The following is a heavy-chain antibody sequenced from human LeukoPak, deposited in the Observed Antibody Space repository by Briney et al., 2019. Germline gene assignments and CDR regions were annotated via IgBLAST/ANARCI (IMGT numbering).Heavy chain of an antibody. Sequence: GVSVKVSCKASGYTFTGYYMHWVRQAPGQGLEWMGRINPNSGGTNYAQKFQGRVTMIRDTSISTAYMELSRLRSDDTAVYYCARDMGYYYDSSGYLDAFDIWGQGTMVTVSS. V-gene: IGHV1-2*06. J-gene: IGHJ3*02. D-gene: IGHD3-22*01. CDR3: ARDMGYYYDSSGYLDAFDI. CDR1: GYTFTGYY. CDR2: INPNSGGT.